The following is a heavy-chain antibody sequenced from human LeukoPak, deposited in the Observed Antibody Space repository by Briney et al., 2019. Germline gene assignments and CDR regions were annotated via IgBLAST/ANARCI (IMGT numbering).Heavy chain of an antibody. J-gene: IGHJ5*02. Sequence: SETLSLTCAVYGGSFSGYYWSWIRQPPGKGLEWIGEINHSGSTNYNPSLKSRVTISVDTSKKQFSLKLSSVPAADTAVYYCARGRQLVIRALWFDPWGQGTLVTVSS. V-gene: IGHV4-34*01. CDR3: ARGRQLVIRALWFDP. CDR2: INHSGST. CDR1: GGSFSGYY. D-gene: IGHD6-13*01.